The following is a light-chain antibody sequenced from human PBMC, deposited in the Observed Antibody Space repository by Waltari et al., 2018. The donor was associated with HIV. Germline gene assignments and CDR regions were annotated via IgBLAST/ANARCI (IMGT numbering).Light chain of an antibody. CDR3: QQYSSVPPT. J-gene: IGKJ1*01. V-gene: IGKV4-1*01. CDR2: WAS. CDR1: QSVFYSSNNKNY. Sequence: DIVMTQSPDSLAVSLGEGATINCKSSQSVFYSSNNKNYLAWYQQKPRQPPKLLIYWASTRESGVPDRFSGSGSGTDFTLTISSLQAEDVAVYFCQQYSSVPPTFGQGTKVEIK.